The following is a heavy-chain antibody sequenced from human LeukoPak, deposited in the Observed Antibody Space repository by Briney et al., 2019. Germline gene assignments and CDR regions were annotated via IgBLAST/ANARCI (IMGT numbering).Heavy chain of an antibody. Sequence: GGSLRLSCAASGFTFSSYEMNWVRQAPGKGLEWVSSISSSSSYIYYADSVKGRFTISRDNAKNSLYLQMNSLRAEDTAVYYCPRAVGYSGFSDYWGQGTLVTVSS. CDR2: ISSSSSYI. D-gene: IGHD5-12*01. CDR1: GFTFSSYE. CDR3: PRAVGYSGFSDY. V-gene: IGHV3-21*01. J-gene: IGHJ4*02.